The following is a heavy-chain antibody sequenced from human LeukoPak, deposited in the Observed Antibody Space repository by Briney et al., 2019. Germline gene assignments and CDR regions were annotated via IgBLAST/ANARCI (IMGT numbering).Heavy chain of an antibody. CDR2: INPNSGGT. Sequence: ASVKVSCKASGYTFTGYYMHWVRQAPGQGLEWMGWINPNSGGTNYAQRFQGRVTMTMDTSISTAYMELSRLRSDDTAVYYCARGIVGVSNWFDPWGQGTLVTVSS. D-gene: IGHD1-26*01. V-gene: IGHV1-2*02. CDR1: GYTFTGYY. CDR3: ARGIVGVSNWFDP. J-gene: IGHJ5*02.